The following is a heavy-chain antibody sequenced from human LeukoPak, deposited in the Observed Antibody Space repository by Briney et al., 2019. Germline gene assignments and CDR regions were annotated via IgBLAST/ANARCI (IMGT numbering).Heavy chain of an antibody. V-gene: IGHV1-18*01. Sequence: GASVKVSRKASGYTFTSYGISWVRQAPGQGLEWMGWISAYKGNTNYAQKLQGRVTMTTDTSTSTAYMELRSLRSDDTAVYYCATVTVAGSFDYWGQGTLVTVSS. CDR1: GYTFTSYG. CDR2: ISAYKGNT. D-gene: IGHD6-19*01. J-gene: IGHJ4*02. CDR3: ATVTVAGSFDY.